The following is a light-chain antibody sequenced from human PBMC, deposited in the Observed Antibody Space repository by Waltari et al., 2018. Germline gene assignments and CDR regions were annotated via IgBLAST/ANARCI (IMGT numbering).Light chain of an antibody. CDR1: QRLTKNY. J-gene: IGKJ2*01. CDR2: GAS. V-gene: IGKV3-20*01. Sequence: VLTQSPGTLSLSPGERATLSCRASQRLTKNYLAWYQQKPGQAHRLLIYGASSRASVIPDRFSGSGSGTDFTLTISRLDPEDFAVYYCQQYGSSIMYTFGQGTKLEIK. CDR3: QQYGSSIMYT.